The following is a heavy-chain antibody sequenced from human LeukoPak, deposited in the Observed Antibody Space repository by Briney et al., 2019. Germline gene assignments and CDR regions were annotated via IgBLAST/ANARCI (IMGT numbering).Heavy chain of an antibody. D-gene: IGHD3-22*01. Sequence: SETLSLTCTVSGGSISSGGYYWSWIRQHPGKGLEWIGYIYYSGSTYYNPSLKSRVTISVDTSKNQFSLKLSSVTAADTAVYYCARTVRHYYDSSGLFDPWGQGTLVTVSS. J-gene: IGHJ5*02. V-gene: IGHV4-31*03. CDR2: IYYSGST. CDR1: GGSISSGGYY. CDR3: ARTVRHYYDSSGLFDP.